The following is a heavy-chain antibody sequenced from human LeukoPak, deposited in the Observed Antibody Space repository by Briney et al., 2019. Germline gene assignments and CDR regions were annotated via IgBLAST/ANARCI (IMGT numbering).Heavy chain of an antibody. Sequence: PSETLSLTCTVSGSSISSSSYYWGWLRQPPGKGLEWIGSIYYSGSTYYNPSLKSRVTISVDTSKNQFSLKLSSVTAADTAVYYCAAGDDYYYYYMDVWGKGTTVTVSS. D-gene: IGHD7-27*01. J-gene: IGHJ6*03. CDR3: AAGDDYYYYYMDV. V-gene: IGHV4-39*01. CDR2: IYYSGST. CDR1: GSSISSSSYY.